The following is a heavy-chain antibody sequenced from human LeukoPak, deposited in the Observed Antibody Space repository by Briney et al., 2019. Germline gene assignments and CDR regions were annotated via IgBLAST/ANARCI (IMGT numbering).Heavy chain of an antibody. CDR3: ARDGLLRLGELSFFDY. V-gene: IGHV3-21*01. CDR1: GFTFSSYS. J-gene: IGHJ4*02. CDR2: ISSSSSYI. D-gene: IGHD3-16*02. Sequence: GGSLRLSCAASGFTFSSYSMNWVRQAPGKGLEWVSSISSSSSYIYYADSVKGRFTISRDNAKNSLYLQMNSLRAEDTAVYYCARDGLLRLGELSFFDYWGQGTLVTVSS.